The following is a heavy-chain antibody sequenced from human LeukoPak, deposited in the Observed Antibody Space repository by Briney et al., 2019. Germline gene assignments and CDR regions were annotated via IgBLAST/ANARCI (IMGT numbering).Heavy chain of an antibody. J-gene: IGHJ3*02. D-gene: IGHD3-22*01. V-gene: IGHV3-53*04. CDR2: IYSGGST. CDR3: ARGYYYDSRGHNSDAFDI. CDR1: GFTFSSYS. Sequence: GGSLRLSCAASGFTFSSYSMNWVRQAPGKGLKWVSVIYSGGSTYYADSVKGRFTISRHTSKNTLYLQMTGLRAEDTAVYYCARGYYYDSRGHNSDAFDIWGQGTMVTVSS.